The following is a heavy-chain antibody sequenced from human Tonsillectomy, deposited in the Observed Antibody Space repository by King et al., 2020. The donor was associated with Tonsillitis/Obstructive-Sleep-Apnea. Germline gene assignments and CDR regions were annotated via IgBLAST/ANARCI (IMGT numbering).Heavy chain of an antibody. CDR2: ITSSSSYI. CDR1: GFTFSDHT. D-gene: IGHD1-26*01. V-gene: IGHV3-21*01. CDR3: ATSIVGATDNWFDP. Sequence: VQLVESGGGLVKPGGSLRLSCAASGFTFSDHTMNWVRQAPGKGLEWVSCITSSSSYIYYADSVKGRFTISRDNAKNSLYLQINSLRAEDTAIYYCATSIVGATDNWFDPWGQGTLVTVSS. J-gene: IGHJ5*02.